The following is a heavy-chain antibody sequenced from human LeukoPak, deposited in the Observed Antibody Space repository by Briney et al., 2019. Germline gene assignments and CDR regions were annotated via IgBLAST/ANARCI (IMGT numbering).Heavy chain of an antibody. J-gene: IGHJ6*02. V-gene: IGHV3-30*03. CDR1: GFTFSSYG. Sequence: GRSLRLSCAASGFTFSSYGMHWVRQAPGKGLEWVAVISYDGSNKYYADSVKGRFTISRDNSKNTLYLQMNSLRADDTAVYYCARDLRGMYDYVWGLYYGMDVWGQGTTVTVSS. D-gene: IGHD3-16*01. CDR3: ARDLRGMYDYVWGLYYGMDV. CDR2: ISYDGSNK.